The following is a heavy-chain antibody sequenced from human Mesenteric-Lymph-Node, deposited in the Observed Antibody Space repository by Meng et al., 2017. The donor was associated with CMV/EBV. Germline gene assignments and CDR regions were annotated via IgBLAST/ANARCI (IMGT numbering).Heavy chain of an antibody. CDR3: ANLGYCSGDNCAEIDY. D-gene: IGHD2-15*01. V-gene: IGHV3-48*03. J-gene: IGHJ4*02. Sequence: GESLKISCAASGFTLTSYEMNWVRQAPGKGLEWVSYISNTGNTIYYADSVKGRFTISRDNAKNSLYLQMNSLRAEDTAVYYCANLGYCSGDNCAEIDYWGQGTLVTVSS. CDR2: ISNTGNTI. CDR1: GFTLTSYE.